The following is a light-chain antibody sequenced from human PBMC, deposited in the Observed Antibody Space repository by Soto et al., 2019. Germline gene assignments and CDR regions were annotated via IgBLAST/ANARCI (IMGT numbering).Light chain of an antibody. CDR1: SSDVGGSNF. CDR2: DVA. Sequence: QFVLTQPASVSDSPGQSITISCTGTSSDVGGSNFVSWYQQHPGKPPKLIIYDVANRPSGVSNRFSGSKSGSTASLIISRLQTEDEADYYCVSYTSSTTYVFGTGTKSPS. CDR3: VSYTSSTTYV. J-gene: IGLJ1*01. V-gene: IGLV2-14*03.